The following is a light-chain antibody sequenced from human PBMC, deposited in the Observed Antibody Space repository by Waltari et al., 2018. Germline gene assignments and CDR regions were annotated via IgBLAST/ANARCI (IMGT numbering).Light chain of an antibody. V-gene: IGLV2-11*01. CDR3: YSYAGSSTFV. Sequence: QSALTQPRSLSGSPGQSVTISCTGTSSDVGAFNYVSWYQQHPGKAPNLILYDVTKRPSGIPDRFAGSKSGNTASLSISGLQAEDDADYYCYSYAGSSTFVFGGGTKLTVL. CDR1: SSDVGAFNY. J-gene: IGLJ2*01. CDR2: DVT.